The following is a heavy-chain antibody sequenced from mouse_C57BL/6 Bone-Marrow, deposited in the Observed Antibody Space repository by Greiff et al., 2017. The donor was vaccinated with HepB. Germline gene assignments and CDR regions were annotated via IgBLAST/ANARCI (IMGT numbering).Heavy chain of an antibody. CDR2: SRNKANDYTT. V-gene: IGHV7-1*01. J-gene: IGHJ4*01. Sequence: EVKLVESGGGLVQSGRSLRLSCATSGFTFSDFYMEWVRQAPGKGLEWIAASRNKANDYTTEYSASVKGRFIVSRDTSQSILYLQMNDLRAEDTAIYYCARDAYAMDYWGQGTSVTVSS. CDR1: GFTFSDFY. CDR3: ARDAYAMDY.